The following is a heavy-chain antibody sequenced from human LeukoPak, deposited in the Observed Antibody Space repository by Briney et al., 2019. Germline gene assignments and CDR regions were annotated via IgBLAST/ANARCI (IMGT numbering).Heavy chain of an antibody. CDR3: ARGEAITGTTSLPYHYFYYMDV. Sequence: PSETLSLTCTASSGSIRTYYWSWIRQPPWKGLEWIVYIYYSGSTNYNPSLKSRVIISVDTSRNQFSLRLSSVTAADTAVYFCARGEAITGTTSLPYHYFYYMDVWGKGTTVTVSS. CDR2: IYYSGST. D-gene: IGHD1-20*01. CDR1: SGSIRTYY. V-gene: IGHV4-59*01. J-gene: IGHJ6*03.